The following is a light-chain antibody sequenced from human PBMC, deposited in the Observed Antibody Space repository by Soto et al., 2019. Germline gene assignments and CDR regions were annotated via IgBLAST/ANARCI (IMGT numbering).Light chain of an antibody. Sequence: DVDMTQSPLSLPVTLGQPASISCRSSQSLVYSDGNTYLNWFQQRPGQSPRRLIYEVSNRESGVPDRFSGIGSGTDFTLKISRVEAEDVGVYYCMQGTHWPWTFGQGTKVEIK. J-gene: IGKJ1*01. CDR1: QSLVYSDGNTY. CDR2: EVS. CDR3: MQGTHWPWT. V-gene: IGKV2-30*01.